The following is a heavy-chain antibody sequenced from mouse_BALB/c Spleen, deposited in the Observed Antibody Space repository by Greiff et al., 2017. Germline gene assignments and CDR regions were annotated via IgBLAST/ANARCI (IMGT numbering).Heavy chain of an antibody. Sequence: EVKLQESGPGLVKPSQSLSLTCTVTGYSITSDYAWNWIRQFPGNKLEWMGYISYSGSTSYNPPLKSRISITRDTSKNQFFLQLNSVTTEDTATYYCARNYDWFAYWGQGTLVTVSA. CDR2: ISYSGST. CDR1: GYSITSDYA. D-gene: IGHD2-4*01. V-gene: IGHV3-2*02. CDR3: ARNYDWFAY. J-gene: IGHJ3*01.